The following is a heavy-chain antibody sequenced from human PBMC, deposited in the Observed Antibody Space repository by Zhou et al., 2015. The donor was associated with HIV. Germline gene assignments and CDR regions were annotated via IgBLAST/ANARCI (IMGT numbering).Heavy chain of an antibody. CDR3: ARETRGSYYAFDI. D-gene: IGHD1-26*01. CDR1: GGTFSSYA. CDR2: VSTYNGQT. J-gene: IGHJ3*02. V-gene: IGHV1-18*01. Sequence: QVQLVQSGAEVKKPGSSVKVSCKASGGTFSSYAISWVRQAPGQGLEWVAWVSTYNGQTNYAQNLQDRVTVTTDTSTSTAYMDLRSLRSDDTAVYYCARETRGSYYAFDIWGQGTMVIVSS.